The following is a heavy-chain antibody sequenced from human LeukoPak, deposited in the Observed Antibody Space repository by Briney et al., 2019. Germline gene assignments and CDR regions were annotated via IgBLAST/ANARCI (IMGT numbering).Heavy chain of an antibody. D-gene: IGHD3-22*01. V-gene: IGHV4-34*01. CDR3: AREEGRASSGYYGTGFDI. CDR2: INHSGST. Sequence: SETLSLTCAVYGGSFSGYYWSWIRQPPGKGLEWIGEINHSGSTNYNPSLKSRVTVSVDTSKNQFSLKLSSVTAADTAVYYCAREEGRASSGYYGTGFDIWGQGTMVTVSS. J-gene: IGHJ3*02. CDR1: GGSFSGYY.